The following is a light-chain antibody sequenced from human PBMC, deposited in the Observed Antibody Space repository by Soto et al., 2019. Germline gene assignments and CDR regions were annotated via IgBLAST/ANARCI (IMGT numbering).Light chain of an antibody. CDR3: FTYAGSYTSLV. CDR2: DVS. J-gene: IGLJ1*01. Sequence: QSALTQPRSVSGSPGQSVTISCTGTSSDVGGYHDVSWYQQNPVKAPKLMIYDVSRRPSGVPDRFSGSKSGNTASLTISGRQAEHEADYYCFTYAGSYTSLVFGTGTEVAVL. CDR1: SSDVGGYHD. V-gene: IGLV2-11*01.